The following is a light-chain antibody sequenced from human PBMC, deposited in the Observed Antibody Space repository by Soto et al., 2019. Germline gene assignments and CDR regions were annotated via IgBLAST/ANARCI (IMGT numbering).Light chain of an antibody. V-gene: IGKV1-5*01. CDR3: QQYNSYSLT. J-gene: IGKJ1*01. Sequence: DIQMTQSPSTLSAAVGGRVTITCRASQSISTWLAWYQQKPGKAPNLLIYDASSLESGVPSRFSGSGSGTEFTLTISSLQPDDFATYYCQQYNSYSLTFGKGTKVDIK. CDR1: QSISTW. CDR2: DAS.